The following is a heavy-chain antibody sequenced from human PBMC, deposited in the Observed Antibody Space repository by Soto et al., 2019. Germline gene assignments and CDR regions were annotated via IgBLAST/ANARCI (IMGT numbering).Heavy chain of an antibody. CDR1: GFTFSSYD. CDR2: IGTAGDT. J-gene: IGHJ6*02. V-gene: IGHV3-13*01. CDR3: ARDKSSGFYGDYEANGMDV. D-gene: IGHD4-17*01. Sequence: PGGSLRLCCAASGFTFSSYDMHWVRQATGKGLEWVSAIGTAGDTYYPGSVKGRFTISRENAKNSLYLQMNSLRAGDTAVYYCARDKSSGFYGDYEANGMDVWGQGTTVTVSS.